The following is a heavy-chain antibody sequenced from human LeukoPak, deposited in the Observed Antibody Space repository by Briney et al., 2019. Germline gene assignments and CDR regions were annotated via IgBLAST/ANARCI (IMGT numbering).Heavy chain of an antibody. CDR1: GYTFTSYD. D-gene: IGHD1-1*01. J-gene: IGHJ4*02. V-gene: IGHV1-8*01. CDR2: MNPNSGNT. Sequence: ASVKVSFKASGYTFTSYDINWVRQATGQGLEGMGWMNPNSGNTGYAQKFQGRVTMTRNTSISTAYMELSSLRSEDTAVYYCARMVGQLERIIDYWGQGTLVTVSS. CDR3: ARMVGQLERIIDY.